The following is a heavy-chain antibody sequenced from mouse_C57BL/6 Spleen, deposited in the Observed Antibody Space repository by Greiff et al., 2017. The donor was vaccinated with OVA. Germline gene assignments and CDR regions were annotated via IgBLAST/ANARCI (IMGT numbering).Heavy chain of an antibody. CDR1: GYTFTSYW. CDR2: IDPSDSYT. D-gene: IGHD2-3*01. V-gene: IGHV1-69*01. CDR3: ARGGYDGYYGYAMDY. J-gene: IGHJ4*01. Sequence: QVQLQQPGAELVMPGASVKLSCKASGYTFTSYWMHWVKQRPGQGLEWIGEIDPSDSYTNYNQKFKGKSTLTVDKSSRTAYMQLSSLTSEDSAVYYCARGGYDGYYGYAMDYWGQGTSVTVSS.